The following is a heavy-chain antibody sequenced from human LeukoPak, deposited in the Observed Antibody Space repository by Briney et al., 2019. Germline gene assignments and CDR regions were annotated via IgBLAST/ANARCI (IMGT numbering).Heavy chain of an antibody. CDR1: GFTFNNYD. J-gene: IGHJ3*02. Sequence: GGSLRLSCAASGFTFNNYDMHWVRQAPGKGLEWLAFIRYDGSNKNYADSVKGRFTISRDNTKNSLYLQMNSLRAEDTAVYYCAKDGGSDPDSFDIWGQGTMVTVSS. CDR2: IRYDGSNK. CDR3: AKDGGSDPDSFDI. D-gene: IGHD2-15*01. V-gene: IGHV3-30*02.